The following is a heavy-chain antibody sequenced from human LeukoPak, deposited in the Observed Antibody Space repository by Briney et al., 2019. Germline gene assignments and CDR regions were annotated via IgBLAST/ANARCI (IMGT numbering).Heavy chain of an antibody. CDR3: ATRDKVVYAIRSFDY. V-gene: IGHV3-23*01. CDR1: GFTFSSYA. Sequence: HPGGSLRLSCAASGFTFSSYAMSWVRQAPGKGLEWVSAISGSGGSTYYADSVKGRFTISRDNSKNTLYLQMNSLRAEDTAVYYCATRDKVVYAIRSFDYWGQGTLVTVSS. D-gene: IGHD2-8*02. J-gene: IGHJ4*02. CDR2: ISGSGGST.